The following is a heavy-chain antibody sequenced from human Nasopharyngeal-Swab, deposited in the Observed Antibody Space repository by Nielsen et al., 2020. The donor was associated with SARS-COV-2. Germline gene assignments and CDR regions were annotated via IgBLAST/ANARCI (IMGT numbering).Heavy chain of an antibody. CDR1: GFTFNIYA. J-gene: IGHJ3*02. Sequence: GESLKISCIASGFTFNIYALAWVRRTPGRGLQCVSGISARGGSKYYTDSVKDRFAVSRDNSRNTLYLQMHSMRVEDTDLYYCAKDDVVRGDSFDIWGQGTMVTVSS. V-gene: IGHV3-23*01. CDR2: ISARGGSK. CDR3: AKDDVVRGDSFDI. D-gene: IGHD3-10*01.